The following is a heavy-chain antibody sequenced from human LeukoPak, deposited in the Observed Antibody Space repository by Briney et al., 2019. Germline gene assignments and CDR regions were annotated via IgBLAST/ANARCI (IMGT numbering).Heavy chain of an antibody. CDR3: AREGSSGWHWFDP. CDR1: GGSVTSFY. D-gene: IGHD6-25*01. Sequence: SETLSLTCIVSGGSVTSFYWSWIRQPPGQGLEWIGYISYTGSTNYNPSLKSRVTISVDTSKNQFSLKLTSVTAADTAVYYCAREGSSGWHWFDPWGRGTLVTVSS. CDR2: ISYTGST. V-gene: IGHV4-59*02. J-gene: IGHJ5*02.